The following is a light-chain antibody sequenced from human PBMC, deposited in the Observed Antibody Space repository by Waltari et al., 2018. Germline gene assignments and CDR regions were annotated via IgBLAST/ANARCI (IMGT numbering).Light chain of an antibody. CDR1: PSGSSK. V-gene: IGKV3-15*01. J-gene: IGKJ2*01. CDR2: ATS. Sequence: MVMTQSPATLSVSPGERATLSCRASPSGSSKLAWYQQKLGQAPRLLIYATSARATGIPARFSGSGSGTEFTLTISSLQPDDFAVYYCQHYENWPYTFGQGTKLEI. CDR3: QHYENWPYT.